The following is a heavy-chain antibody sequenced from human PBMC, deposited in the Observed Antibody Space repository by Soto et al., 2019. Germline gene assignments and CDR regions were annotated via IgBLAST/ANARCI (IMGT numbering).Heavy chain of an antibody. CDR2: FIPIFGTA. CDR1: GGTFSSYA. Sequence: QVQLVQSGAEVKKPGSSVKVSCTASGGTFSSYAISWVRQAPGQRLEWMGGFIPIFGTANYAQKFQGRVTITADNSTSTDYMELSSLGSEVTGVYYWATHEGGSGSYYNKDYDYWGQGTQVTVSS. J-gene: IGHJ4*02. V-gene: IGHV1-69*06. D-gene: IGHD3-10*01. CDR3: ATHEGGSGSYYNKDYDY.